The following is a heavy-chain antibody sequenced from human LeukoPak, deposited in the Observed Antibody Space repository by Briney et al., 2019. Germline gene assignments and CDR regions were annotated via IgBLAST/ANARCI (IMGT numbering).Heavy chain of an antibody. J-gene: IGHJ4*02. CDR1: GFTFSSNA. CDR2: ISSNGGST. V-gene: IGHV3-64*01. Sequence: GGSLRLSCAASGFTFSSNAMHWVRQAPGKGLEYVSAISSNGGSTYYANSVKGRFTISRDNSKNTLYLQMGSLRAEDMAVYYCARDGYSYALGYWGQGTLVTVSS. CDR3: ARDGYSYALGY. D-gene: IGHD5-18*01.